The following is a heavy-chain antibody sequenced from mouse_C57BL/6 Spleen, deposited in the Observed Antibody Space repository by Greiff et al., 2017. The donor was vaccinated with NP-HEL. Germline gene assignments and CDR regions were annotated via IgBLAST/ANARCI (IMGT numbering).Heavy chain of an antibody. Sequence: EVKLQESGPVLVKPGASVKMSCKASGYTFTDYYMNWVKQSHGKSLEWIGVINPYNGGTSYNQKFKGKATLTVDKSSSTAYMELNSLTSEDSAVYYCARSEITTVVADFDYWGQGTTLTVSS. J-gene: IGHJ2*01. CDR2: INPYNGGT. CDR3: ARSEITTVVADFDY. D-gene: IGHD1-1*01. V-gene: IGHV1-19*01. CDR1: GYTFTDYY.